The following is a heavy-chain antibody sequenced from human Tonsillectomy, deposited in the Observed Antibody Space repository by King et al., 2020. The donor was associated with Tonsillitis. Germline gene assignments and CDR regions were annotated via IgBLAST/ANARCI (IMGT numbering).Heavy chain of an antibody. V-gene: IGHV1-46*03. J-gene: IGHJ3*02. Sequence: QLVQSGAEVKKPGASVKVSCKASGYTFTSYYMHWLRQAPGQGLEWMGIINPSGGSTSYAQKFQGRVTMTRDTSTSTVYMELSSLRSEDTAVYYCARECGSTSCYSGAFDIWGQGTMVTVSS. CDR1: GYTFTSYY. CDR3: ARECGSTSCYSGAFDI. D-gene: IGHD2-2*01. CDR2: INPSGGST.